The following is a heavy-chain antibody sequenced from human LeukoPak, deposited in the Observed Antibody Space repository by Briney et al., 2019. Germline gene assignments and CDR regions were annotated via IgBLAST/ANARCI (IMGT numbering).Heavy chain of an antibody. J-gene: IGHJ4*02. CDR1: GFTFSDYY. CDR2: IGTSGSTI. V-gene: IGHV3-11*01. D-gene: IGHD3-3*01. Sequence: GGSLRLSCAASGFTFSDYYMSWIRQAPGKGLEWVSYIGTSGSTIYYADSVKGRFTISRDNAKNSLYLQMNSLRADDTAVYYCARVRSGHYTPDYWGQGTLVTVSS. CDR3: ARVRSGHYTPDY.